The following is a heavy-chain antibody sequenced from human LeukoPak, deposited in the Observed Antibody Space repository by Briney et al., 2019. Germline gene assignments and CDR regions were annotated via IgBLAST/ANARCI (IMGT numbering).Heavy chain of an antibody. CDR3: ARADRLHGGPYLIGP. J-gene: IGHJ5*02. D-gene: IGHD2-21*01. CDR2: INPSSGGT. CDR1: GYSFTDYY. Sequence: ASVKVSCKSSGYSFTDYYMHWVRQAPGQGLEWMGWINPSSGGTSSAQKFQGRVTMTRDTSITTVYMEVRWLTSDDTAVYYCARADRLHGGPYLIGPWGQGTLVTVSS. V-gene: IGHV1-2*02.